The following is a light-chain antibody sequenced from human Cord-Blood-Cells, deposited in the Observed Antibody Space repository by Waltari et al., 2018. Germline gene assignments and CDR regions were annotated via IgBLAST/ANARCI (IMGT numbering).Light chain of an antibody. V-gene: IGKV1-39*01. Sequence: DIQMTQSPSSLSASVGDSVTITCRASQSISSYLNWYQQKPGKAPKLLIYAASSLQSGVPLRFSGSGSGTDFTLTISSLQPEDFATYYCQQSYSTPHTFGQGTKLEIK. CDR2: AAS. CDR1: QSISSY. CDR3: QQSYSTPHT. J-gene: IGKJ2*01.